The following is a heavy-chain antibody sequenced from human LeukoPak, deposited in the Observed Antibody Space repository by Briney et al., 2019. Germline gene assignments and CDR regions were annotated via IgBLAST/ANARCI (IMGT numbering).Heavy chain of an antibody. CDR3: ARDRSPFVVVPAAMDAFDI. D-gene: IGHD2-2*01. CDR2: IYYSGST. V-gene: IGHV4-30-4*08. Sequence: SETLSLTCTVSGGSISSGDYYWSWIRQPPGKGLEWIGYIYYSGSTYYNPSLKSRVTISVDTSKNHFSLKLSPVTAADTAVYYCARDRSPFVVVPAAMDAFDIWGQGTMVTVSS. J-gene: IGHJ3*02. CDR1: GGSISSGDYY.